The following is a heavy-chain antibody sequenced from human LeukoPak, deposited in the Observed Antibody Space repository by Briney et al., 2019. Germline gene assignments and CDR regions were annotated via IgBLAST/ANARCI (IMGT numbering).Heavy chain of an antibody. Sequence: PGGSLRLSCAASGFTFSSFGMHWVRQAPGKGLEWVAFIRYDGNPDYYADSVKGRFTISRDNSKNTLYLQMNSLGAENTAIYYCAKPGGVYSSSWYGDWGQGTLVTVSS. D-gene: IGHD6-13*01. CDR2: IRYDGNPD. CDR3: AKPGGVYSSSWYGD. CDR1: GFTFSSFG. V-gene: IGHV3-30*02. J-gene: IGHJ4*02.